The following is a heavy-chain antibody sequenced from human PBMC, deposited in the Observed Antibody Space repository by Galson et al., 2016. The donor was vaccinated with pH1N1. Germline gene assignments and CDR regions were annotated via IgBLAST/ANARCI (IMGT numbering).Heavy chain of an antibody. Sequence: SVKVSCKASGGTFNSNGLSWVRQAPGQGLEWMGRIIPILGTTNYAQKFQGKITITADESTCTAYMELSSLRSEDTALCYCAREDYYDVDLSDWYFDLWGRGSLVTVSS. CDR2: IIPILGTT. D-gene: IGHD3-22*01. V-gene: IGHV1-69*13. CDR3: AREDYYDVDLSDWYFDL. J-gene: IGHJ2*01. CDR1: GGTFNSNG.